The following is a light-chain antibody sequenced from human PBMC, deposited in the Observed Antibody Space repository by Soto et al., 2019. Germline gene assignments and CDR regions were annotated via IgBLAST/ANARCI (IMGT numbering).Light chain of an antibody. J-gene: IGKJ1*01. CDR3: QQYGSSLWT. CDR1: QSVSSN. Sequence: EIVLTQSPATLSLSPGKRATLSCRASQSVSSNLAWYQQKPGQAPRLLIYGASTRATGIPARFSGSGSGTDFTLTIGRLEPEDFAVYYCQQYGSSLWTFGQGTKVDIK. CDR2: GAS. V-gene: IGKV3-20*01.